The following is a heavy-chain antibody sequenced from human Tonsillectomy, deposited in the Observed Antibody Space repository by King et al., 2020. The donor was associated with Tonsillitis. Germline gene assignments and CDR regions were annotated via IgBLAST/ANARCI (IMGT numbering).Heavy chain of an antibody. CDR1: GYSFNTYG. J-gene: IGHJ4*02. CDR3: ARDRGSGYSSGWTY. Sequence: QLVQSGAEVKKPGASVKVSCKVSGYSFNTYGISWVRQAPGQGLEWMGWTSAYNGNTNYARKLQGRVTMTTDTSTSTAYMVLRSLRSDDTAVYYCARDRGSGYSSGWTYWGQGTLVTVSS. V-gene: IGHV1-18*01. D-gene: IGHD6-19*01. CDR2: TSAYNGNT.